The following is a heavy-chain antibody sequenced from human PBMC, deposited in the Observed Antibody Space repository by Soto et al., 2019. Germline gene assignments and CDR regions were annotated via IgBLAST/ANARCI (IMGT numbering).Heavy chain of an antibody. CDR1: GASISTHS. CDR3: ARYYWSLRYFEF. V-gene: IGHV4-4*07. Sequence: QVQLQESGPGLVKPSETLSLTCSVAGASISTHSWSWIRQPAGKGRECIGHVSNIGSADYSPSLKSRVTMSVDTSTNQFSLKLSSVTAADPAVYYCARYYWSLRYFEFWGQGTLVTVSS. CDR2: VSNIGSA. J-gene: IGHJ4*02. D-gene: IGHD3-10*01.